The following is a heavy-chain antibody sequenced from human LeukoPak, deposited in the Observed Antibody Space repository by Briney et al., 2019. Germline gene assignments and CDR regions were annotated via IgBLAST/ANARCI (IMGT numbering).Heavy chain of an antibody. CDR1: GFTFSSYA. V-gene: IGHV3-23*01. Sequence: PGGPLRLSCAASGFTFSSYAMSWVRQAPGKGLEWVSAISGSGGSTYYADSVKGRFTISRDNSKNTLYLQMNSLRAEDTAVYYCAKLYYYDSSGYSPLDYWGQGTLVTVSS. D-gene: IGHD3-22*01. CDR2: ISGSGGST. CDR3: AKLYYYDSSGYSPLDY. J-gene: IGHJ4*02.